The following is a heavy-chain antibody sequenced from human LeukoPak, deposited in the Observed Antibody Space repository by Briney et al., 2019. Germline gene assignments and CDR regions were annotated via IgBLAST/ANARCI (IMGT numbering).Heavy chain of an antibody. Sequence: QPGGSLRLSCAASGFTVSSNYMSWVRQAPGKGLEWVSVIYSGGSTYYADSVKGRFTISRDNSKNTLYLQVKSLRADDTAVYYCAKDQRSDIAARVFLNWGQGTLVTVSS. D-gene: IGHD6-13*01. J-gene: IGHJ4*02. CDR3: AKDQRSDIAARVFLN. CDR1: GFTVSSNY. CDR2: IYSGGST. V-gene: IGHV3-53*01.